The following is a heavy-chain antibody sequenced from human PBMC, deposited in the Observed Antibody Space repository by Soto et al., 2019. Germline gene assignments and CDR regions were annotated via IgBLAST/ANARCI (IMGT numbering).Heavy chain of an antibody. Sequence: EVQLLESGGGLVQPGGSLRLSCAASGFTFSSYAMSWVRQAPGKGLEWVSAVSGSGGSTYYADSVKGRFTISRDNSKNTLYLQMNTLRAEDMAVYYCAKDAAYNNGWYDYWGQGTLVTVSS. D-gene: IGHD6-19*01. V-gene: IGHV3-23*01. CDR2: VSGSGGST. J-gene: IGHJ4*02. CDR3: AKDAAYNNGWYDY. CDR1: GFTFSSYA.